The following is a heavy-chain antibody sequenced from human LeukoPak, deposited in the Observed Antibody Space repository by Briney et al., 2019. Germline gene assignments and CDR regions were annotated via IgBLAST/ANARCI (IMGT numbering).Heavy chain of an antibody. CDR2: IRSKANSYAT. CDR3: TREYSSSSGAS. V-gene: IGHV3-73*01. J-gene: IGHJ4*02. CDR1: GFTFSGSA. Sequence: GGSLRLSCAASGFTFSGSAMHWVRQASGKGLEWVGRIRSKANSYATAYAASVKGRFTISRDDSKNTAYLQMNSLKTEDTAVYYCTREYSSSSGASWGQGTLVTVSS. D-gene: IGHD6-6*01.